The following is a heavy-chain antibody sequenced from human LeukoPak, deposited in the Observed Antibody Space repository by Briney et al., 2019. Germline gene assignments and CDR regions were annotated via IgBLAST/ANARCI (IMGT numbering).Heavy chain of an antibody. CDR3: ARGDNWGSTDY. J-gene: IGHJ4*02. Sequence: SQTLSLTCAVSGGSISSGGYSWSWIRQPPGKGLEWIGYIYHSGSTYYNPSLKSRVTISVDRSKNQFSLKLSSVTAADTAVYYCARGDNWGSTDYWGQGALVTVSS. CDR1: GGSISSGGYS. CDR2: IYHSGST. V-gene: IGHV4-30-2*01. D-gene: IGHD3-16*01.